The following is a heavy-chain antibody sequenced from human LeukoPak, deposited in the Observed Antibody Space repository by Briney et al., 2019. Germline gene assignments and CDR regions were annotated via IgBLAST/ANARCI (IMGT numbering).Heavy chain of an antibody. CDR1: GFTFSSYS. D-gene: IGHD6-6*01. Sequence: GGSLRLSCAASGFTFSSYSMNWVRQAPGKGLEWVSSISSSSSYIYYADSVKGRFTISRDNAKNSLYLQMNSLRAEDTAVYYCARGPYSSSYYFDHWGQGTLVTVSS. V-gene: IGHV3-21*01. CDR2: ISSSSSYI. J-gene: IGHJ4*02. CDR3: ARGPYSSSYYFDH.